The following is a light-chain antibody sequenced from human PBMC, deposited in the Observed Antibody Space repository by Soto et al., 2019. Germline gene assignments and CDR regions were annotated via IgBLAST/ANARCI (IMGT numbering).Light chain of an antibody. J-gene: IGLJ2*01. CDR2: SNV. V-gene: IGLV1-44*01. CDR1: SSNIGSNS. CDR3: ASWDDNLDAVV. Sequence: QLVLTQPPSASGTPGQRLTISCSGSSSNIGSNSVSWYQQIPGTAPRLIIHSNVQRPSGVPDRFSGSKSGASVSLAISGLQSEDEADYYCASWDDNLDAVVFGGGTKVTVL.